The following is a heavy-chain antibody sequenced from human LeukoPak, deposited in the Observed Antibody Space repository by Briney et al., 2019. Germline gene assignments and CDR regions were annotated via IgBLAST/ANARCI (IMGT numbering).Heavy chain of an antibody. V-gene: IGHV3-23*01. CDR3: ATQGGNFDY. CDR2: ISASGGST. J-gene: IGHJ4*02. D-gene: IGHD3-16*01. CDR1: GFTFSSYW. Sequence: GGSLRLSCAASGFTFSSYWMHWVRQAPGKGLEWVSIISASGGSTYYADSVKGRFTISRDNSKNTLYLQMNSLRAEDTAVYCCATQGGNFDYWGQGTLVTVSS.